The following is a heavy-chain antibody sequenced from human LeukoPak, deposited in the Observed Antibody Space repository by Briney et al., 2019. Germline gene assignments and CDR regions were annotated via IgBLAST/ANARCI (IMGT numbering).Heavy chain of an antibody. V-gene: IGHV3-33*06. CDR2: IWYDGSNK. CDR1: GSTFSSYG. CDR3: AKGIPTYYYDSSGYWTYFDY. D-gene: IGHD3-22*01. J-gene: IGHJ4*02. Sequence: GGSLRLSCAASGSTFSSYGMHWVRQAPGKGLEWVAVIWYDGSNKYYADSVKGRFTISRDNSKNTLYLQMNSLRAEDTAVYYCAKGIPTYYYDSSGYWTYFDYWGQGTLVTVSS.